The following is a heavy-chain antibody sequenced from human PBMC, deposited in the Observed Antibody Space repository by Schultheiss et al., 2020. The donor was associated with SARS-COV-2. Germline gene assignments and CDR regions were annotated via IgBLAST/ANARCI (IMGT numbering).Heavy chain of an antibody. J-gene: IGHJ4*02. V-gene: IGHV3-30*18. D-gene: IGHD5-18*01. CDR2: ISYDGSNK. Sequence: GGSLRLSCAASGFTFSSYGMHWVRQAPGKGLEWVAVISYDGSNKYYADSVKVRVTISRDKSKNTLYLQMNSLRVEDTAVYYCAKSDSGYSYGYRDYWGQGTLVTVSS. CDR3: AKSDSGYSYGYRDY. CDR1: GFTFSSYG.